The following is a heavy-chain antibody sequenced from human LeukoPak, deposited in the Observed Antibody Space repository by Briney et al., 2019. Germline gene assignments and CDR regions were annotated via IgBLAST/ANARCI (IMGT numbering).Heavy chain of an antibody. J-gene: IGHJ4*02. CDR3: ARWAAGTVDY. CDR1: GYTLTELS. V-gene: IGHV1-24*01. CDR2: FDPEDGET. Sequence: ASVKVSCKVSGYTLTELSMHWVRQAPGKGLEWMGGFDPEDGETIYAQKFQGRVTMTRDTSISTAYMELSRLRSDDTAVYYCARWAAGTVDYWGQGTLVTVSS. D-gene: IGHD6-13*01.